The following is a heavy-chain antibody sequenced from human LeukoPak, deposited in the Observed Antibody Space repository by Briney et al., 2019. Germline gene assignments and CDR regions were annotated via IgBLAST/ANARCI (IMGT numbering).Heavy chain of an antibody. V-gene: IGHV3-7*04. CDR2: IKQDGSAK. J-gene: IGHJ4*02. CDR3: ATDIVVVPAAIKTDY. D-gene: IGHD2-2*01. Sequence: GGSLRLSCAASGFTFSSYWMSWVRQAPGKGLEWVANIKQDGSAKNYGDSVKGRFTISRDNSKNTLYLQMNSLRAEDTAVYYCATDIVVVPAAIKTDYWGQGTLVTVSP. CDR1: GFTFSSYW.